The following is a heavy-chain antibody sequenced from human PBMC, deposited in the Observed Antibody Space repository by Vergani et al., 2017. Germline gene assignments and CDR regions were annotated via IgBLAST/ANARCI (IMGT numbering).Heavy chain of an antibody. V-gene: IGHV4-59*01. CDR1: GGSISSYY. CDR2: IYYSGST. D-gene: IGHD1-1*01. CDR3: ARGSGTGEKGG. J-gene: IGHJ4*02. Sequence: QVQLQESGPGLVKPSETLSLTCTVSGGSISSYYWSWIRQPPGKGLEWIGYIYYSGSTNYNPSLKSRGTISVDTSKNQFSLKLSSVTAADTAVYYCARGSGTGEKGGWSQGSLVTVS.